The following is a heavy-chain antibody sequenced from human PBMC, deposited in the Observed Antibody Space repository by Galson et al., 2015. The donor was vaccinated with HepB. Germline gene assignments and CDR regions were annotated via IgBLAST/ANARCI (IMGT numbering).Heavy chain of an antibody. V-gene: IGHV4-59*12. D-gene: IGHD6-13*01. Sequence: LSLTCTVSGVSISNYYWSWIRQPPGKGLEWIGYIYYSGSTNYNPSLKSRVTISVDTSKNQFSLKLSSVTAADTAVYYCARGRPPGIAAAGYYYYYDMDVWGQGTTVTVSS. J-gene: IGHJ6*02. CDR1: GVSISNYY. CDR3: ARGRPPGIAAAGYYYYYDMDV. CDR2: IYYSGST.